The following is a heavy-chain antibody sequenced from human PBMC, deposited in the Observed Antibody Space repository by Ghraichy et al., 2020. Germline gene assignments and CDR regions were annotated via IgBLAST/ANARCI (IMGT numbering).Heavy chain of an antibody. CDR3: ARFTVTYGMDV. D-gene: IGHD4-11*01. CDR2: IYYSGST. J-gene: IGHJ6*02. Sequence: SETLSLTCTVSGGSVSSGSYYWSWMRQPTGKGREGIGYIYYSGSTNYNLSLKSRVTISVDTSKNQFSLKLSSVTAADTAVYYCARFTVTYGMDVWGQGTTVTVSS. V-gene: IGHV4-61*01. CDR1: GGSVSSGSYY.